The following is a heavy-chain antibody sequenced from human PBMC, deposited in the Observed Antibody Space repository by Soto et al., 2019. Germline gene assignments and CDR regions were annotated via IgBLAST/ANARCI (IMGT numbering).Heavy chain of an antibody. Sequence: RLYCAASGFTFSNYAMGWVRQAPGKGLQWVSDISNSGDSTHYADSVKGRFTVSRDNSKNTLYLQMNSLRTEDTAVYYCAKDLQGVVGDSFDYWGQGTLVTVSS. V-gene: IGHV3-23*01. CDR2: ISNSGDST. CDR1: GFTFSNYA. CDR3: AKDLQGVVGDSFDY. J-gene: IGHJ4*02. D-gene: IGHD2-21*01.